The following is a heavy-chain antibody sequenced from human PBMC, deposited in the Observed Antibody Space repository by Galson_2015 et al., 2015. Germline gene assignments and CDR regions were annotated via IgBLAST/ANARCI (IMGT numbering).Heavy chain of an antibody. CDR3: AKTPNPEWEPSVYYYYGMDV. Sequence: SLRLSCAASGFTLSSYAMSWVRQAPGKGLEWVSAISGSGGSTYYADSVKGRFTISRDNSKNTLYLQMNSLRAEDTAVYYCAKTPNPEWEPSVYYYYGMDVWGQGTTVTVSS. J-gene: IGHJ6*02. CDR1: GFTLSSYA. CDR2: ISGSGGST. V-gene: IGHV3-23*01. D-gene: IGHD1-26*01.